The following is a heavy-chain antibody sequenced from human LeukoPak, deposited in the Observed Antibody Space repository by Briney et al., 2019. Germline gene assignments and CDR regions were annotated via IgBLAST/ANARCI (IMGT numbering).Heavy chain of an antibody. D-gene: IGHD5-18*01. CDR3: ARVGYSYGVDY. CDR2: IYYSGST. J-gene: IGHJ4*02. V-gene: IGHV4-59*01. CDR1: GGSISSYY. Sequence: NPSETLSLTCTVSGGSISSYYWSWIRQPPGKGLEWIGYIYYSGSTNYNPSLKSRVTISVDTSKNQFSLKLSSVTAADTAVYYCARVGYSYGVDYWGQGTLVTVSS.